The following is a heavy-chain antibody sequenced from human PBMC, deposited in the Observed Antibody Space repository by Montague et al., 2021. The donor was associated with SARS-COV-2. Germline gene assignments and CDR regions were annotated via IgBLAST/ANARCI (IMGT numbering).Heavy chain of an antibody. CDR1: DDSISSSSYY. Sequence: SETLSLTCTVSDDSISSSSYYCAWIRQPPGKGLELIGSIYYSGSTYYNPSLKSRVTISVDTSKKQFSLNLSSVTAADTAVFYCVRGRSGYFNPLDYWGRGTLVTVSS. D-gene: IGHD3-3*01. J-gene: IGHJ4*02. V-gene: IGHV4-39*01. CDR2: IYYSGST. CDR3: VRGRSGYFNPLDY.